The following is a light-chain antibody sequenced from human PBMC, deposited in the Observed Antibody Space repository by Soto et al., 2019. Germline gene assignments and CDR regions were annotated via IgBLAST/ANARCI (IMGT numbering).Light chain of an antibody. J-gene: IGLJ2*01. CDR2: DVY. Sequence: QSALTQPASVSGSPGQSITISCTGTSSDIGGYNYVSWYQQYPGKAPRLMIYDVYNRPSGVPDRFSGSKSGNTASLTISGLQAEDEADYYCCSYAGTYTVVFGEGTKLTVL. CDR1: SSDIGGYNY. V-gene: IGLV2-11*01. CDR3: CSYAGTYTVV.